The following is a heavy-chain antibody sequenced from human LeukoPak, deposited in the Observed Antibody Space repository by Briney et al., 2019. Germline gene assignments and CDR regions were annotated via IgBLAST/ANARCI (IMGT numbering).Heavy chain of an antibody. CDR3: ARHPGYCSGGSCYGEFDY. D-gene: IGHD2-15*01. CDR1: GGSISSYY. V-gene: IGHV4-4*09. CDR2: IYTSGST. Sequence: SETLSLTCTVSGGSISSYYWSWIRQPPEKGLEWIGYIYTSGSTNYNPSLKSRVTISVDTSKNQFSLKLSSVTAADTAVYYCARHPGYCSGGSCYGEFDYWGQGTLVTVSS. J-gene: IGHJ4*02.